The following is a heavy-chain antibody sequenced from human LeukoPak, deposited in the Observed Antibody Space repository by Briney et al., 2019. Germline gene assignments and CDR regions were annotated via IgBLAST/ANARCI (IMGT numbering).Heavy chain of an antibody. D-gene: IGHD3-3*01. J-gene: IGHJ4*02. CDR2: INHNGNVN. Sequence: GGSLRLSCAASGFTFSSYWMNWARQAPGKGLEWVASINHNGNVNYYVDSVKGRFTISRDNAKNSLYLQMNSLRAEDTAVYYCARDLDDFWSGYHHFDYWGQGTLVTVSS. CDR3: ARDLDDFWSGYHHFDY. V-gene: IGHV3-7*01. CDR1: GFTFSSYW.